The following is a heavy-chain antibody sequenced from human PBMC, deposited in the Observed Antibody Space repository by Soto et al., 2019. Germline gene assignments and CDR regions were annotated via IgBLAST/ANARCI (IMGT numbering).Heavy chain of an antibody. V-gene: IGHV4-39*01. D-gene: IGHD2-15*01. J-gene: IGHJ4*02. CDR2: IYYSGST. CDR1: GGSISSSSYY. Sequence: QLQLQESGPGLVKPSETLSLTCTVSGGSISSSSYYWGWIRQPPGKGLEWIGSIYYSGSTYYNPSLKSRVTISVDTSKNQFSLKLSSVTAADTAVYYCARLLCSGGSCYSLDYWGQGTLVTVSS. CDR3: ARLLCSGGSCYSLDY.